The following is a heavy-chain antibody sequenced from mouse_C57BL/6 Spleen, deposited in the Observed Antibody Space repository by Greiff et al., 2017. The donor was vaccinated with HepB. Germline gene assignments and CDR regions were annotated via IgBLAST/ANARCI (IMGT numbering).Heavy chain of an antibody. V-gene: IGHV10-1*01. CDR1: GFSFNTYA. Sequence: EVKLQESGGGLVQPKGSLKLSCAASGFSFNTYAMNWVRQAPGKGLEWVARIRSKSNNYATYYADSVKDRFTISRDDSESMLYLQMNNLKTEDTAMYYCVRHFRLGPMDYWGQGTSVTVSS. J-gene: IGHJ4*01. CDR3: VRHFRLGPMDY. D-gene: IGHD3-1*01. CDR2: IRSKSNNYAT.